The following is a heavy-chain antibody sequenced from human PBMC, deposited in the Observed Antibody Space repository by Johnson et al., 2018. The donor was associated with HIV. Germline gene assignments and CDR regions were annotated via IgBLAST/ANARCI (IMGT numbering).Heavy chain of an antibody. J-gene: IGHJ3*02. Sequence: QVQLVESGGGVDQPGRSLRLSCAASGFTFSSYGMHWVRQAPGKGLEWVAFIRYDGSNKYYADSMKGRFTISRDNSKNTVYLQMNSLRPDDSAVYYCAKGFSCWPHDAFDIWGQGTMVTVSS. D-gene: IGHD6-19*01. V-gene: IGHV3-30*02. CDR2: IRYDGSNK. CDR3: AKGFSCWPHDAFDI. CDR1: GFTFSSYG.